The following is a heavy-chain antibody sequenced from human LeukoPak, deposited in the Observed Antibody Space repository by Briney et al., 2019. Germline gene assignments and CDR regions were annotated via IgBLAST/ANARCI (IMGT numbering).Heavy chain of an antibody. CDR2: IYPGDSDT. CDR1: GYSFTSYW. J-gene: IGHJ4*02. V-gene: IGHV5-51*01. D-gene: IGHD3-22*01. Sequence: GESLKISCKGSGYSFTSYWIGWVRQMPGKGLERMGIIYPGDSDTRYSPSFQGQVTISADKSISTAYLQWSSLKASDTAMYYCARLPHYYDSSGYYVDYWGQGTLVTVSS. CDR3: ARLPHYYDSSGYYVDY.